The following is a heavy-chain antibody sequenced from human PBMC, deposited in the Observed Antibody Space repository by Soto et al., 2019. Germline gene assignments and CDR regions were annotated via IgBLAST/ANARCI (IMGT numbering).Heavy chain of an antibody. CDR1: GYTFTSYA. D-gene: IGHD1-7*01. CDR3: ARDTTGTKWGGPE. Sequence: QVQLVQSGAEVKKPGASVKVSCKASGYTFTSYAMHWVRQAPGQRLEWMGWINAGNGNTKYSQKFQDRVTITRATSANTAYMELSSLRSEDTAVYYCARDTTGTKWGGPEWGQGTMVTVSS. V-gene: IGHV1-3*01. CDR2: INAGNGNT. J-gene: IGHJ4*02.